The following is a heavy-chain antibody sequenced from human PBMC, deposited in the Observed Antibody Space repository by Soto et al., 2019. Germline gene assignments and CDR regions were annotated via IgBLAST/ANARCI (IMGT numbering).Heavy chain of an antibody. Sequence: KSSETLSLTCTVSGGSISSSSYYWGWIRQPPGKGLEWIGSIYYSGSTYYNPSLKSRVTISVDTSKNQFSLKLSSVTAADTAVYYCARQRGGPVLEWLLYPYYYYGMDVWGQGTTVTVSS. CDR1: GGSISSSSYY. CDR3: ARQRGGPVLEWLLYPYYYYGMDV. V-gene: IGHV4-39*01. J-gene: IGHJ6*02. CDR2: IYYSGST. D-gene: IGHD3-3*01.